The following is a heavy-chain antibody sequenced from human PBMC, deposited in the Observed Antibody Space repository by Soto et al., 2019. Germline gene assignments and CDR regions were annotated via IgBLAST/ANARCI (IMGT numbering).Heavy chain of an antibody. CDR3: ARENYYDSSGRTEIFDS. J-gene: IGHJ4*02. CDR2: INPIFGTA. D-gene: IGHD3-22*01. Sequence: SVKVSCKASGGTFSRYAISWVRQAPGQGLEWMGGINPIFGTANYAQKFQGRVTITADESTSTAYMALSSLRSEDTAVYYCARENYYDSSGRTEIFDSWGQGTLVTISS. V-gene: IGHV1-69*13. CDR1: GGTFSRYA.